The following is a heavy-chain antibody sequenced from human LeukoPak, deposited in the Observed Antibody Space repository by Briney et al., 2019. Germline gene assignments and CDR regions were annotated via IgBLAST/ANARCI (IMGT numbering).Heavy chain of an antibody. D-gene: IGHD6-19*01. CDR1: GGSISGYY. Sequence: SETLSLTCTVSGGSISGYYWNWVRQPADRGLEWIGRLYSSGDTYYNPSLKSRLTMSVDTSKNQFSLELRSVTAADTAVYYCARGSSGSTKRYYFDSWGQGALVTVPS. CDR2: LYSSGDT. CDR3: ARGSSGSTKRYYFDS. J-gene: IGHJ4*02. V-gene: IGHV4-4*07.